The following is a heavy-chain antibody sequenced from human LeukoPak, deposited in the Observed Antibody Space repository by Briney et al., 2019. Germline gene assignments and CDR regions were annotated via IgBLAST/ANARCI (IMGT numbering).Heavy chain of an antibody. Sequence: GGSLGPSGAAPGFTFSNYGMHWVRQAPGKGLEWVAFINYVGDYTYHAESVKGRFTISRDNSKNTLYLQMSSLRVEDTAVYYCVREDHDFDCWGQGTLVTVSS. CDR3: VREDHDFDC. CDR2: INYVGDYT. J-gene: IGHJ4*02. CDR1: GFTFSNYG. V-gene: IGHV3-30*02.